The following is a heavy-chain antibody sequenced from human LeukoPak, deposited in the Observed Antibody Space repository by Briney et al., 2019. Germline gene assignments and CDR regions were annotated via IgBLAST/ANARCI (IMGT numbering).Heavy chain of an antibody. CDR3: ARAVAGNYFDY. V-gene: IGHV3-7*01. CDR2: IKQDGSEK. Sequence: PGGSLRLSCAASGFTFSSYEMNWVRQAPGEGLEWVANIKQDGSEKYYVDSVKGRFTISRDNAKNSLYLQMNSLRAEDTAVYYCARAVAGNYFDYWGQGTLVTVSS. D-gene: IGHD6-19*01. CDR1: GFTFSSYE. J-gene: IGHJ4*02.